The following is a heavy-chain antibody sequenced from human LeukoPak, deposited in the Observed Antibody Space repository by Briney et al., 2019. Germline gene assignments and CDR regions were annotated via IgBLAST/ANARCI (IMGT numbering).Heavy chain of an antibody. CDR3: ARDLLGYCSSTSCPTNWFDP. J-gene: IGHJ5*02. CDR1: GYTFTSYG. Sequence: ASVKVSCKASGYTFTSYGISWVRQAPGQGLEWMGWISAYNGNTNYAQKLQGRVTMTTDTSTSTAYMELRSLRSDDTAVYYCARDLLGYCSSTSCPTNWFDPWGQGILVTVSS. CDR2: ISAYNGNT. D-gene: IGHD2-2*01. V-gene: IGHV1-18*01.